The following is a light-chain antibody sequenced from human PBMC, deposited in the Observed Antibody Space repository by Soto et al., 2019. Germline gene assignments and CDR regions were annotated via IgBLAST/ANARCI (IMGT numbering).Light chain of an antibody. V-gene: IGKV1-5*01. CDR2: HAS. Sequence: DIQMTQSPSTLSASIGDRVTITCRASQTINNWLAWYQQKPGKAPNLLIYHASNLETGVPSRFSGSAFGTEFHLTISGLQPDDFATYYCQHYNSYPWTFGQGTKVEIK. CDR3: QHYNSYPWT. CDR1: QTINNW. J-gene: IGKJ1*01.